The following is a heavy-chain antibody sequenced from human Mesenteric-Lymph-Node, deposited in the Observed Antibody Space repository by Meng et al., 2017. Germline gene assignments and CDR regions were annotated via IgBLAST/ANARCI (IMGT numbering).Heavy chain of an antibody. J-gene: IGHJ4*02. CDR2: IRSKTYGGTI. D-gene: IGHD3-3*01. CDR1: GFTFGDYA. Sequence: GESLKISCTTSGFTFGDYAMSWFRQAPGKGLEWVGFIRSKTYGGTIEYAASVKGRFTISRDDSKSIAYLQMNNLNTQDTAVYHCSRLGHYDSSLGSLFDYWGQGTLVTVSS. V-gene: IGHV3-49*03. CDR3: SRLGHYDSSLGSLFDY.